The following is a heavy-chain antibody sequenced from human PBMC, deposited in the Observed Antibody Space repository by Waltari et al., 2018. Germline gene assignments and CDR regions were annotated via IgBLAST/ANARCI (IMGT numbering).Heavy chain of an antibody. J-gene: IGHJ5*02. CDR2: IYYSGST. Sequence: QLQLQESGPGLVKPSETLSLTCTVPGGSISSSSYYWGWIRQPPGKGMEWIGSIYYSGSTYYNPSLKSRVTISVDTSKNQFSLKLSSVTAADTAVYYCARIYGSGIQGGWFDPWGQGTLVTVSS. D-gene: IGHD3-10*01. CDR1: GGSISSSSYY. V-gene: IGHV4-39*01. CDR3: ARIYGSGIQGGWFDP.